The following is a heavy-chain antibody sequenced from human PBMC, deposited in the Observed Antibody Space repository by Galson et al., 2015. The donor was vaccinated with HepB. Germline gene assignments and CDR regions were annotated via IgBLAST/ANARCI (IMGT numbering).Heavy chain of an antibody. Sequence: SLRLSCAASGFTFSSYAMSWVRQAPGKGLEWVSVISGSGGSTYYADSVKGRFTISRDNSKNTLYLQMNSLRAEDTAVYCCAKDRVRGVIGTGFDPWGQGTLVTVSS. CDR1: GFTFSSYA. CDR3: AKDRVRGVIGTGFDP. CDR2: ISGSGGST. D-gene: IGHD3-10*01. V-gene: IGHV3-23*01. J-gene: IGHJ5*02.